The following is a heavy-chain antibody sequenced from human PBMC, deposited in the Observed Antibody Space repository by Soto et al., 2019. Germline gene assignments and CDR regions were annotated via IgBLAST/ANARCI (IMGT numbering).Heavy chain of an antibody. V-gene: IGHV3-11*01. CDR2: ISNGGMTI. Sequence: GSLRLSFAASGFSFSDYYMTWIRQAPVKGLEWVSDISNGGMTIYYADSVKGRFTISRDNAKNSLYLQMDSLKPEDTAVYHCARLPGRGHWCFDLSGRGILVTVSS. CDR1: GFSFSDYY. J-gene: IGHJ2*01. CDR3: ARLPGRGHWCFDL.